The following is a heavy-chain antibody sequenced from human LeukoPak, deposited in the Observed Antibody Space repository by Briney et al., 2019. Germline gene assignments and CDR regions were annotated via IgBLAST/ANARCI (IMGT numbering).Heavy chain of an antibody. CDR3: ARVEDGGNSSGIQH. CDR2: INHSGST. J-gene: IGHJ1*01. D-gene: IGHD4-23*01. CDR1: GGSFSGYY. Sequence: SETLSLTCAVYGGSFSGYYWSWIRQPPGKGLEWIGEINHSGSTNYNPSLKSRVTISVDTSKNQFSLKLSSVTAADTAVYYCARVEDGGNSSGIQHWGQGALVTVSS. V-gene: IGHV4-34*01.